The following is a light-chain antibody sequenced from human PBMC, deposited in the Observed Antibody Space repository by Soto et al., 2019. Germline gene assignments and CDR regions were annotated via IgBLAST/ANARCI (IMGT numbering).Light chain of an antibody. V-gene: IGKV3-15*01. CDR2: GAS. J-gene: IGKJ1*01. CDR3: QQYNNWPRA. Sequence: EVVMTQSPATLSVSPGERVTLSCRASQRVSSNLAWYQQKPGQAPRLLMYGASTRATGIPARFSGSGSGTEFTLTISRLQSEDFAVYYCQQYNNWPRAFGQGTKVEIK. CDR1: QRVSSN.